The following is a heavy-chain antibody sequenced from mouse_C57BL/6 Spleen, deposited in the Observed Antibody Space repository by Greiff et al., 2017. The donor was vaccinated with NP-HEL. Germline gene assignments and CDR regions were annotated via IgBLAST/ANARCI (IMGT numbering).Heavy chain of an antibody. CDR1: GYTFTDYN. Sequence: EVQLQQSGPELVKPGASVKMSCKASGYTFTDYNMHWVKQSHGKSHEWIGYLNPNNGGTSYNQQFKGMATLTVNKSSITAYIDLRSLTSEDSAVYYCARWLLRRYFDYWGQGTTLTVSS. J-gene: IGHJ2*01. CDR2: LNPNNGGT. V-gene: IGHV1-22*01. CDR3: ARWLLRRYFDY. D-gene: IGHD2-3*01.